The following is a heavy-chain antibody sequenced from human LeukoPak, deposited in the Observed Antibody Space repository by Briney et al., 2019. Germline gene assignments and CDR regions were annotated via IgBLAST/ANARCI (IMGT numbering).Heavy chain of an antibody. CDR2: IYYSATT. V-gene: IGHV4-39*01. D-gene: IGHD3-10*01. Sequence: SETLSLTCTVSGGSFSSSGYYWGCHPQRPGMELVWVGNIYYSATTYYNPSLKSRITISAATSRNSLSLNLISVTAAALAYYYRARRTGSHHPNYFDAWGQGTLVTVSS. J-gene: IGHJ5*02. CDR3: ARRTGSHHPNYFDA. CDR1: GGSFSSSGYY.